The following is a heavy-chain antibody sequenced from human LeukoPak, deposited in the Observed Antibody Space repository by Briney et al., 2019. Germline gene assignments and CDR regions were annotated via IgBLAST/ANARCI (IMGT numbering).Heavy chain of an antibody. CDR3: ARDPPEPGIAAVGDY. V-gene: IGHV1-18*01. CDR2: ISAYNGNT. D-gene: IGHD6-13*01. J-gene: IGHJ4*02. Sequence: ASVKVSCKASGYTFTSYGISWVRQAPGQGLEWMGWISAYNGNTNYAQKLQGRVTMTTDTSTSTAYMELRSLRSDDTAVYYCARDPPEPGIAAVGDYWGQGTLVTVSS. CDR1: GYTFTSYG.